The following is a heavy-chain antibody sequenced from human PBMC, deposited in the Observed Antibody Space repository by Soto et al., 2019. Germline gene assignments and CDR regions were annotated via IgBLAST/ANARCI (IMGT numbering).Heavy chain of an antibody. D-gene: IGHD3-3*01. V-gene: IGHV3-48*02. Sequence: PGGSLRLSCAASGFTFSSYSMNWVRQAPGKGLEWVSYISSSSSTIYYADSVKGRFTISRDNAKNSLYLQMNSLRDEDTAVYYCARGGYYDFWSGLESTYGMDVWGQGTTGTGSS. CDR3: ARGGYYDFWSGLESTYGMDV. CDR2: ISSSSSTI. J-gene: IGHJ6*02. CDR1: GFTFSSYS.